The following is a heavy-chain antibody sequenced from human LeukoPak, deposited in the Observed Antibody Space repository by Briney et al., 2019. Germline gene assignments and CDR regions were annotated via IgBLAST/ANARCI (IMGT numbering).Heavy chain of an antibody. J-gene: IGHJ6*03. CDR1: GYTFTRYD. D-gene: IGHD2-2*01. V-gene: IGHV1-8*03. Sequence: ASVKVSCKASGYTFTRYDINWVRQASGRGLEWMGWMNPSSDTSGYTQKFQDRVTFTRNTSISTVYMELSSLRFDDTAVYFCARGPVVVPVAVAGPNYYYYMDVWGKGTTVSVSS. CDR3: ARGPVVVPVAVAGPNYYYYMDV. CDR2: MNPSSDTS.